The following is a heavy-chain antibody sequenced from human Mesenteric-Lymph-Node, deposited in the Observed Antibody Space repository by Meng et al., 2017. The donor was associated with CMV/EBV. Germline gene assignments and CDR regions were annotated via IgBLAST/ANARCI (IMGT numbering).Heavy chain of an antibody. V-gene: IGHV4-31*02. CDR3: ATKAYGSGSHWYFDL. D-gene: IGHD3-10*01. CDR2: IHHGGST. Sequence: DSLTRESYYGSWIRHFPGKGLEWIGYIHHGGSTYYKPSLKGRVTISRDVSKNQFSLDLTSVTAADTAIYYCATKAYGSGSHWYFDLWGRGTLVTVSS. CDR1: DSLTRESYY. J-gene: IGHJ2*01.